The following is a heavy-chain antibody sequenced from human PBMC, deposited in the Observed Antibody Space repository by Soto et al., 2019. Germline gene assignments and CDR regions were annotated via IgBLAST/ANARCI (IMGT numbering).Heavy chain of an antibody. CDR1: GGSISSYY. J-gene: IGHJ5*02. V-gene: IGHV4-59*01. CDR3: ARAVNYYGSGSFYWWFDP. Sequence: PSETLSLTCTVSGGSISSYYWSWIRQPPGKGLEWIGYMFYSGSTNYNPSLKSRVTMSVDTSKNQFSLKLSSVSAADTAVYYCARAVNYYGSGSFYWWFDPSGQGTLVTVS. CDR2: MFYSGST. D-gene: IGHD3-10*01.